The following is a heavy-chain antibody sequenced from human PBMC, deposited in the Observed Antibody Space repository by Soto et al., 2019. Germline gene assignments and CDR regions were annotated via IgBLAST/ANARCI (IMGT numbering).Heavy chain of an antibody. CDR2: LWYDGSNQ. D-gene: IGHD3-3*01. Sequence: QVQLVESGGGVVQPGTSLRLSCAASGFSFSRYAMHWVLHAPGKGVEWVAGLWYDGSNQNYAESVKGRFTISRDNSKSTVSRQMNSMKAEDTDVYYCARAINDFWRGYLSWGKGTLVTVSS. CDR3: ARAINDFWRGYLS. CDR1: GFSFSRYA. V-gene: IGHV3-33*01. J-gene: IGHJ5*02.